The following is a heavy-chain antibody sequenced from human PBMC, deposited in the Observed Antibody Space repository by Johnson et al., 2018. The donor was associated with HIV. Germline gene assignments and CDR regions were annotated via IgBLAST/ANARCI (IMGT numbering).Heavy chain of an antibody. CDR2: IWYDGSNK. D-gene: IGHD4/OR15-4a*01. V-gene: IGHV3-33*06. J-gene: IGHJ3*02. CDR3: AKSPGKDHGGNSGGFDI. CDR1: VFTFDDYA. Sequence: QVQLVESGGGLVQPGRSLRLSCAGSVFTFDDYAMHWVRQAPGKGLEWVAVIWYDGSNKFYADSVKGRFTISRDNSKNTVYLQMNSLRVEDTAVYYCAKSPGKDHGGNSGGFDIWGQGTMVTVSS.